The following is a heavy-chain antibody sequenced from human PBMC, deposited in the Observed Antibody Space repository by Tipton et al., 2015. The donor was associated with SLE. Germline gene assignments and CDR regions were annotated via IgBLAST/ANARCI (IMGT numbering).Heavy chain of an antibody. V-gene: IGHV1-8*01. J-gene: IGHJ1*01. CDR3: ARAYYYDSSGYQGYFQH. CDR1: GYTFTSYD. Sequence: QSGAEVKKPGASVKVSCKASGYTFTSYDINWVRQATGQGLEWMGWMNPNSGNADYAQKFQGRVTMTRDTSISTAYMELSRLRSDDTAVYYCARAYYYDSSGYQGYFQHWGQGTLVTVSS. D-gene: IGHD3-22*01. CDR2: MNPNSGNA.